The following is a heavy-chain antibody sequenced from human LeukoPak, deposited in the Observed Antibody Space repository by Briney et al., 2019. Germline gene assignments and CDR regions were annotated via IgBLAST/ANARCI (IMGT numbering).Heavy chain of an antibody. Sequence: GASVKVSCKASGYTFTCYYMHWVRQAPGQGLEWMGWINPNSGGTNYAQKFQGRVTMARDTSISTAYMELSRLRSDDTAVYYCARNRVGATHWDAFDIWGQGTMVTVSS. CDR3: ARNRVGATHWDAFDI. V-gene: IGHV1-2*02. CDR1: GYTFTCYY. CDR2: INPNSGGT. D-gene: IGHD1-26*01. J-gene: IGHJ3*02.